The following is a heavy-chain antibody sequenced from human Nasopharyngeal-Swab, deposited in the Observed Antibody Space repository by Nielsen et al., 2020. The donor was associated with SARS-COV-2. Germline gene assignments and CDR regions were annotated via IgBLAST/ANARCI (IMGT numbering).Heavy chain of an antibody. CDR3: AVALYDYYYYGMDV. CDR1: GYTLTELS. J-gene: IGHJ6*02. Sequence: ASVKVSCKVSGYTLTELSMHWVRQAPGKGLEWMGGFDPEDGETIYAQKFQGRVTITADKSTSTAYMELSSLRSEDTAVYYCAVALYDYYYYGMDVWGQGTTVTVSS. D-gene: IGHD2-15*01. CDR2: FDPEDGET. V-gene: IGHV1-24*01.